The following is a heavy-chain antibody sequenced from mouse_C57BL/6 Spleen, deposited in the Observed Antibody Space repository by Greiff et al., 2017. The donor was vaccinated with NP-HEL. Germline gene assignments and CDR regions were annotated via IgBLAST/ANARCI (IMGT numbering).Heavy chain of an antibody. D-gene: IGHD4-1*01. CDR3: ARETGIDY. CDR1: GFTFSSYG. Sequence: VQLKESGGDLVKPGGSLKLSCAASGFTFSSYGMSWVRQTPDKRLEWVATISSGGSYTYYPDSVKGRFTISRDNAKNTLYLQMSSLKSEDTAMYYCARETGIDYWGQGTTLTVSS. CDR2: ISSGGSYT. V-gene: IGHV5-6*01. J-gene: IGHJ2*01.